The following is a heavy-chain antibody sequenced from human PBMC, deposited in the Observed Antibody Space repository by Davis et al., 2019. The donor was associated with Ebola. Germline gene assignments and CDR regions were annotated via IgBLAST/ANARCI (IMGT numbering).Heavy chain of an antibody. Sequence: GESLKISCAASGFTFSSYAMSWVRQAPGQGLEWVSTYGTSADTYYADSVKGRFTISRDNSKNTLYLQMNGLRVEDKAIYYCAKDNRNIWSEVWGQGTMVTVSS. V-gene: IGHV3-23*01. CDR2: GTSADT. D-gene: IGHD2/OR15-2a*01. J-gene: IGHJ3*01. CDR3: AKDNRNIWSEV. CDR1: GFTFSSYA.